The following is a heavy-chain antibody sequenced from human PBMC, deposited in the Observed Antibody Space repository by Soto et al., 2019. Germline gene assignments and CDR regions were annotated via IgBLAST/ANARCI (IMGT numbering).Heavy chain of an antibody. Sequence: ASVKVSCKASGYTFTSYGISWVRQAPGQGLEWMGWISAYNGNTNYAQKLQGRVTMTTDTSTSTAYMELRSLRSDDTAVYYCARARIAVAGTDWFDPWGQGTLVTVSS. V-gene: IGHV1-18*01. J-gene: IGHJ5*02. CDR1: GYTFTSYG. CDR2: ISAYNGNT. CDR3: ARARIAVAGTDWFDP. D-gene: IGHD6-19*01.